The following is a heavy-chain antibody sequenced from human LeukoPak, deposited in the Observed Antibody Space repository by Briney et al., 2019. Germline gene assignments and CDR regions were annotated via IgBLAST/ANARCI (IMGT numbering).Heavy chain of an antibody. CDR1: GFTFSDYD. CDR2: IRNSGNTI. Sequence: GGSLRLSCAASGFTFSDYDMKWIRQAPGKGLEWVSYIRNSGNTIYYADSVKGRFTISRDNAKNSLYLQMNSLRAEDTAVYYCARGSIVGVRPPDYWGQGTLVTVSS. CDR3: ARGSIVGVRPPDY. V-gene: IGHV3-11*04. J-gene: IGHJ4*02. D-gene: IGHD1-26*01.